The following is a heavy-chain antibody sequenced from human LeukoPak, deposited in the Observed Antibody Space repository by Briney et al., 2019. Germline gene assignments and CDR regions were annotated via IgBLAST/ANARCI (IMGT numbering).Heavy chain of an antibody. J-gene: IGHJ4*02. CDR1: GSTFTNYA. CDR2: ISGSGDNT. Sequence: GGSLRLSCAASGSTFTNYAMTWVRQAPGKGLEWVSGISGSGDNTYYADSVKGRFTISRDNFKNMAFLQMNSLRAEDTAVYYCAKDRSAVPAASNYWGQGTLVTVSS. V-gene: IGHV3-23*01. D-gene: IGHD2-2*01. CDR3: AKDRSAVPAASNY.